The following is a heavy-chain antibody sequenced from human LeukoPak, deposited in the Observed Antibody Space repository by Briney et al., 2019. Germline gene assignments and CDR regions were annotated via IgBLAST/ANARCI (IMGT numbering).Heavy chain of an antibody. CDR2: IYYSGST. V-gene: IGHV4-39*07. J-gene: IGHJ6*03. D-gene: IGHD3-3*01. CDR3: ARARFLEWTTTYYYMDV. CDR1: GGSISSSSYY. Sequence: SETLSLTCTVSGGSISSSSYYWGWIRQPPGKGLEWIGSIYYSGSTYYNPSLKSRVTISVDTSKNQFSLKLSSVTAADTAVYYCARARFLEWTTTYYYMDVWGKGITVTVSS.